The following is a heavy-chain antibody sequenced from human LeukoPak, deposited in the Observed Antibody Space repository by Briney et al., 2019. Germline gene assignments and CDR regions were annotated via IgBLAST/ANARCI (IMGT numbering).Heavy chain of an antibody. Sequence: ASVKVSCKASGYTFTSYGISWVRQAPGQGLEWMGWISAYNGNTNYAQKLQGRVTMTTDTSTSTAYMDLRSLRSDDTAVYYCARGGFYYDSSGYYYGSYFFDYWGQGTQVTVSS. J-gene: IGHJ4*02. CDR3: ARGGFYYDSSGYYYGSYFFDY. V-gene: IGHV1-18*01. CDR2: ISAYNGNT. CDR1: GYTFTSYG. D-gene: IGHD3-22*01.